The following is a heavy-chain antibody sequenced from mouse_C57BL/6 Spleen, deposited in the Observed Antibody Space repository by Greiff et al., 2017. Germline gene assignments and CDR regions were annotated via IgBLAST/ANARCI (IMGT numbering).Heavy chain of an antibody. Sequence: VQLQQPGAELVRPGTSVKLSCKASGYTFTSYWMHWVKQRPGQGLKWIGVIDPSDSYTNYNQKFKGKATLPVDTSSSTAYMQLSSLTSEDSAVYYCASRIYLLAYWGQGTTLTVSS. V-gene: IGHV1-59*01. CDR1: GYTFTSYW. J-gene: IGHJ2*01. CDR3: ASRIYLLAY. CDR2: IDPSDSYT. D-gene: IGHD1-1*01.